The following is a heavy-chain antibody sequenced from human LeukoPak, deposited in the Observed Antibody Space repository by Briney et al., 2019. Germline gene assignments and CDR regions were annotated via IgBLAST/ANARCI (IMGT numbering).Heavy chain of an antibody. CDR3: AKDKALYDFWSGYSSYGMDV. Sequence: PGGSLRLSCAASGFTFDDYAMHWVRQAPGKGLEWVSLISGDGGSTYYADSVKGRFTISRDNSKTSLYLQMNSLRTEDTALYYCAKDKALYDFWSGYSSYGMDVWGQGTTVTVSS. CDR2: ISGDGGST. D-gene: IGHD3-3*01. V-gene: IGHV3-43*02. CDR1: GFTFDDYA. J-gene: IGHJ6*02.